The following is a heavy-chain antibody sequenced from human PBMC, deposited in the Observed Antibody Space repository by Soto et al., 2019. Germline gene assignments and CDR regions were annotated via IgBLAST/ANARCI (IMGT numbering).Heavy chain of an antibody. D-gene: IGHD3-3*01. J-gene: IGHJ4*02. CDR3: AKDPLITIFGVVRGEYYFDY. CDR2: ISYDGSNK. V-gene: IGHV3-30*18. Sequence: LRLSCAASGFTFSSYGMHWVRQAPGKGLEWVAVISYDGSNKYYADSVKGRFTISRDNSKNTLYLQMNSLRAEDTAVYYCAKDPLITIFGVVRGEYYFDYWGQGTLVTVSS. CDR1: GFTFSSYG.